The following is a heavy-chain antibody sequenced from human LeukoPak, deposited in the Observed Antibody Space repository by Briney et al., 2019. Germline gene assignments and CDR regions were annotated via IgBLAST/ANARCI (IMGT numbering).Heavy chain of an antibody. CDR2: MNPDGSVK. J-gene: IGHJ4*02. V-gene: IGHV3-7*01. CDR3: ARDPDHGALDY. CDR1: GFTFANSW. D-gene: IGHD3-10*01. Sequence: PGGSLRFSCAASGFTFANSWMTWVRQAPGKGLEWVGDMNPDGSVKAYVDSVKGRFTMSRDNTENSLYLQMNSLRADDTAMYYCARDPDHGALDYWGQGTLVTVSS.